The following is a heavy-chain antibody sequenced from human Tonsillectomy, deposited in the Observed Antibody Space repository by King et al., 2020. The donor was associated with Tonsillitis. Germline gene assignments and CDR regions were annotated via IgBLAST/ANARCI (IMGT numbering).Heavy chain of an antibody. CDR1: GFTFSSYA. J-gene: IGHJ4*02. Sequence: VQLVESGGGVVQPGRSLRLSCAASGFTFSSYAMHWVRKAPGKGLEWVAVISYDGSNKYYADSVRGRFTISRDNSKNTLYLQMNSLRPEDTAIYYCARDQSPGDSSGYLNYWGQGTLVTVSS. CDR3: ARDQSPGDSSGYLNY. CDR2: ISYDGSNK. V-gene: IGHV3-30-3*01. D-gene: IGHD3-22*01.